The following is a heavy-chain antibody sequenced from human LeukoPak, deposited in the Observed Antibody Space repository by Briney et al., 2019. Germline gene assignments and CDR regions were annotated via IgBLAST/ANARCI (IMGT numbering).Heavy chain of an antibody. CDR2: IYYSGST. CDR1: GGSISSSSYY. V-gene: IGHV4-39*01. Sequence: SETLSLTCTVSGGSISSSSYYWGWIRQPPGKGLEWIGSIYYSGSTYYNPSLKSRATISVDTSKNQFSLKLSSVTAADTAVYYCARQSHYYDSSGYYRYFDYWGQGTLVTVSS. D-gene: IGHD3-22*01. CDR3: ARQSHYYDSSGYYRYFDY. J-gene: IGHJ4*02.